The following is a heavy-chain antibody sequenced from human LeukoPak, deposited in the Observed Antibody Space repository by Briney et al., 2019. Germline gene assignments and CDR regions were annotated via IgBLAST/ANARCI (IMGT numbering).Heavy chain of an antibody. V-gene: IGHV3-74*01. CDR1: GFTFSSYW. CDR3: ARKMTTAPGPDY. J-gene: IGHJ4*02. D-gene: IGHD4-11*01. CDR2: INSDGSST. Sequence: GGSLRLSCAASGFTFSSYWMHWVRQAPGKGPVWVSRINSDGSSTSYADSVKGRFTISRDNAKNTLYLQMNSLRAEDTAVYYCARKMTTAPGPDYWGQGTLVTVSS.